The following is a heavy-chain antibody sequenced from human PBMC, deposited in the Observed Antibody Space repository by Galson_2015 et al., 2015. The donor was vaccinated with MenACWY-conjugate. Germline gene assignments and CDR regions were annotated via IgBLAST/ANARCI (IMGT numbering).Heavy chain of an antibody. CDR2: ISTTSGTI. D-gene: IGHD4-17*01. J-gene: IGHJ4*02. V-gene: IGHV3-48*02. CDR1: GFTFTSYS. Sequence: SLRLSCAASGFTFTSYSMNWVRQAPGKGLEWLSYISTTSGTIYYADSVKGRFTISRDNAQNSLYLQINSLRDEDTAVYYCARNKYGDYVFDYWGQGTLVTVSS. CDR3: ARNKYGDYVFDY.